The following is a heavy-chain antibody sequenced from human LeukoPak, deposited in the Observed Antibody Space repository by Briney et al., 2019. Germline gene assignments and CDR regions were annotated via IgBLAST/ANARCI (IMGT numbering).Heavy chain of an antibody. Sequence: ASVKVSCKASGYTFTSYYMHWVRQAPGQGLEWMGIINPSGGSTSYAQKFQGRVTMTRDTSTSTVYVELSSLRSEDTAVYYCARDYYDSSGYYYFQHWGQGTLVTVSS. CDR1: GYTFTSYY. V-gene: IGHV1-46*01. D-gene: IGHD3-22*01. CDR3: ARDYYDSSGYYYFQH. CDR2: INPSGGST. J-gene: IGHJ1*01.